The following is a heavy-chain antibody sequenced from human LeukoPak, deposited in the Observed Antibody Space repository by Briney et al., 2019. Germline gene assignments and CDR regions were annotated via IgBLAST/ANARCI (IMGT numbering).Heavy chain of an antibody. Sequence: PGGSLRLSCAASGFTFSSYWMSWVRQAPGKGLEWVANIKQDGSEKYYVDSVKGRFTISRDNAKNSLYLQMNSLRAEDTAVYYCARIPGIAVAGTSWTGEVQVVAYYYYMDVWGKGTTVTISS. D-gene: IGHD6-19*01. J-gene: IGHJ6*03. CDR1: GFTFSSYW. CDR3: ARIPGIAVAGTSWTGEVQVVAYYYYMDV. CDR2: IKQDGSEK. V-gene: IGHV3-7*01.